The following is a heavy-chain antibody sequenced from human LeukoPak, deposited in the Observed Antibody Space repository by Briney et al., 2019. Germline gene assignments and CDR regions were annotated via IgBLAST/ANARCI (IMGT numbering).Heavy chain of an antibody. V-gene: IGHV4-34*01. D-gene: IGHD3-9*01. CDR2: INHSGST. Sequence: SETLSLTCAVYGGSFSGYYWSWIRQPPGKGLEWIGEINHSGSTNYNPSLKSRVTISVDTSMNQFSLKLSSVTAADTAVCYCARRLVTFDYWGQGTLVTVSS. CDR1: GGSFSGYY. CDR3: ARRLVTFDY. J-gene: IGHJ4*02.